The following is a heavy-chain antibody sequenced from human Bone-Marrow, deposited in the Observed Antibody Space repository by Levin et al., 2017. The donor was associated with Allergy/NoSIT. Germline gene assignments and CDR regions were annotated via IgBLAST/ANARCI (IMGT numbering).Heavy chain of an antibody. J-gene: IGHJ4*02. V-gene: IGHV3-7*01. CDR1: GFTFTSYW. CDR3: ARDMVEYGSSHQGFDY. D-gene: IGHD6-6*01. CDR2: IKQDGSEK. Sequence: LSLTCAASGFTFTSYWMHWVRQAPGKGLEWVANIKQDGSEKFSLASVKGRFTISRDNAKNSLYLQMNSLGDEDTAVYYCARDMVEYGSSHQGFDYLGQGTLVTVSS.